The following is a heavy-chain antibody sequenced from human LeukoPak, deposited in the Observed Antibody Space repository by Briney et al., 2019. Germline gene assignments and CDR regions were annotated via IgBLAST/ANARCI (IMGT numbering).Heavy chain of an antibody. V-gene: IGHV3-30*02. J-gene: IGHJ4*02. CDR1: GFTFSSYG. CDR2: IWYDGSNK. CDR3: AKGVDTAMVTVGFDY. D-gene: IGHD5-18*01. Sequence: GGSLRLSCAASGFTFSSYGMHWVRQAPGKGLEWVAYIWYDGSNKEYADSVKGRFTISRDNAKNSLYLQMNSLRAEDMALYYCAKGVDTAMVTVGFDYWGQGTLVTVSS.